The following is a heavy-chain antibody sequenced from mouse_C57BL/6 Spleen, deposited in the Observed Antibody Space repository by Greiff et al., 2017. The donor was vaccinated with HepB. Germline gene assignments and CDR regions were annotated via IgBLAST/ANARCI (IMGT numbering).Heavy chain of an antibody. CDR2: IDPSDSYT. J-gene: IGHJ2*01. D-gene: IGHD2-5*01. CDR1: GYTFTSYW. CDR3: ARYYSNYLYYFDY. V-gene: IGHV1-50*01. Sequence: QVQLQQPGAELVKPGASVKLSCKASGYTFTSYWMQWVKQRPGQGLEWIGEIDPSDSYTNYNQKFKGQATLTVDTSSSTAYMQLSSLTSEDSAVYYCARYYSNYLYYFDYWGQGTTLTVSS.